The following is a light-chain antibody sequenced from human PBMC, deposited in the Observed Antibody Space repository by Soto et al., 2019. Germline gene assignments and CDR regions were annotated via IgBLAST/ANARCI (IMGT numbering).Light chain of an antibody. CDR1: QSFSSW. CDR2: DAS. Sequence: DIQMTQSPSTLSASVGDRVTITCRASQSFSSWLAWYQQKPGKAPKLLIFDASTLASGVPSRFSGSGHGTEFTLSIRSLQPDDFATYYCQQYTDYPGTFGQGTKVDI. CDR3: QQYTDYPGT. V-gene: IGKV1-5*01. J-gene: IGKJ1*01.